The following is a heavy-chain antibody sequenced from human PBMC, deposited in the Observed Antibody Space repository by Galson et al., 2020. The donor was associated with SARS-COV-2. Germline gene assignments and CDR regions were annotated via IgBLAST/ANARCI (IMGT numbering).Heavy chain of an antibody. CDR1: GFTFSSYG. Sequence: QLGESLKISCAASGFTFSSYGMHWVRQAPGKGLEWVAVISYDGSNKYYSDSVKGRFTISRDNSKNTLYLQMNSLRAEDTAVYYCAKDSPRAYAYFDYWGQGTLVTVSS. CDR2: ISYDGSNK. V-gene: IGHV3-30*18. J-gene: IGHJ4*02. CDR3: AKDSPRAYAYFDY. D-gene: IGHD2-8*01.